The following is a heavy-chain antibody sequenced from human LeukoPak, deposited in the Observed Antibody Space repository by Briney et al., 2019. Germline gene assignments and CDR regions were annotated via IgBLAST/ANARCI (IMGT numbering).Heavy chain of an antibody. V-gene: IGHV3-7*01. CDR3: ARDLGRYCSSTSCTPDWFDP. Sequence: GGSLRLSCAASGFTFSSYWMSWVRQAPGKGLEWVANIEQDGSEKYYVDSVKGRFTISGDNAKNSLYLQMNSLRAEDTAVYYCARDLGRYCSSTSCTPDWFDPWGQGTLVTVSS. CDR1: GFTFSSYW. CDR2: IEQDGSEK. J-gene: IGHJ5*02. D-gene: IGHD2-2*01.